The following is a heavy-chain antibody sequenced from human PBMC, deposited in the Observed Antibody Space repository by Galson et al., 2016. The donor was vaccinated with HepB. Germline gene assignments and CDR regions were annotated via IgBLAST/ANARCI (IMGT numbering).Heavy chain of an antibody. V-gene: IGHV3-30*04. CDR2: ISYDGSSK. CDR1: GFTFSSYA. J-gene: IGHJ5*02. D-gene: IGHD6-19*01. Sequence: SLRLSCAASGFTFSSYAMHWVRQAPGKGLEWVAVISYDGSSKYYADSVKGRFTISRDNSKDSLYLQMNALRPEDTALYYCVKGGQWLTESWGQGTLVTVSS. CDR3: VKGGQWLTES.